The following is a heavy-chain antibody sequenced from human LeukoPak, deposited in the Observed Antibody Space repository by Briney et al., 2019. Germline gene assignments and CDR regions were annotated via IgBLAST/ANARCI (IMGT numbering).Heavy chain of an antibody. CDR1: YGSIGSYY. J-gene: IGHJ4*02. D-gene: IGHD5-12*01. CDR3: ARGGNSGYDVGTFDH. Sequence: SETLSLTCSVSYGSIGSYYWSWIRQPPGKGLEWIGYRSTNYNSSLKSRVTISVDTSKNHFSLKLTSVTAADTAVYYCARGGNSGYDVGTFDHWGQGTLVTVSS. V-gene: IGHV4-59*01. CDR2: RST.